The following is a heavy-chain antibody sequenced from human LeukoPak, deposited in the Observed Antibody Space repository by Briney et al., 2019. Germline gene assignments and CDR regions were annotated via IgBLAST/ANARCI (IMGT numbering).Heavy chain of an antibody. J-gene: IGHJ4*02. V-gene: IGHV3-21*01. CDR2: ISSSSSYI. D-gene: IGHD4-17*01. CDR1: GLSFSNYA. Sequence: GGSLRLSCAASGLSFSNYAMNWVRQAPGKGLEWVSSISSSSSYIYYADSVKGRFTISRDNAKNSLYLQMNSLRAEDTAVYYCARDDGYGDYPHWGQGTLVTVSS. CDR3: ARDDGYGDYPH.